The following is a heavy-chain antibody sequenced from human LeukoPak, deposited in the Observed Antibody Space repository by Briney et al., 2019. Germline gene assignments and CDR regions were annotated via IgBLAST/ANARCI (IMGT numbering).Heavy chain of an antibody. D-gene: IGHD7-27*01. V-gene: IGHV3-7*01. Sequence: PGGSLRLSCAASGFTFSSYWVSWVRQAPGKGLEWVANIKQDGSEKYYVDSVKGRFTISRDNAKNSLYLQMNSLRAEDTAVYYCAREFLTGWGFDYWGQGTLVTVSS. CDR3: AREFLTGWGFDY. CDR1: GFTFSSYW. J-gene: IGHJ4*02. CDR2: IKQDGSEK.